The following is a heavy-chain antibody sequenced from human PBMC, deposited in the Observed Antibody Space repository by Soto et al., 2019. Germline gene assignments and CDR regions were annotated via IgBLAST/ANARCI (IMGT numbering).Heavy chain of an antibody. CDR2: ISGSGT. Sequence: GGSLRLSCAASGFTFSAYSVNWVRQAPGKGLEWVSSISGSGTYYADSVKGRFTISRDNSKNTLYLQMNSLRAEDTAVYYCARVVQRAIDIWGQGTMVTVSS. J-gene: IGHJ3*02. CDR1: GFTFSAYS. CDR3: ARVVQRAIDI. V-gene: IGHV3-21*04.